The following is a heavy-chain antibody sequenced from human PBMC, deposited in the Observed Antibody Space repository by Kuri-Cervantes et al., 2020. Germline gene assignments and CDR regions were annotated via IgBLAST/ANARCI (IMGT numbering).Heavy chain of an antibody. D-gene: IGHD3-10*01. CDR2: ISYDGSNK. CDR1: GFTFSSYG. V-gene: IGHV3-30*18. Sequence: GGSLRLSCAASGFTFSSYGMHWVRQAPGKGLEWVAVISYDGSNKYYADSVKGRFTTSRDNSKNTLYLQMNSLRAEDTAVYYCAKDGPLWFGEQGYYYYGMDVWGQGTTVTVSS. J-gene: IGHJ6*02. CDR3: AKDGPLWFGEQGYYYYGMDV.